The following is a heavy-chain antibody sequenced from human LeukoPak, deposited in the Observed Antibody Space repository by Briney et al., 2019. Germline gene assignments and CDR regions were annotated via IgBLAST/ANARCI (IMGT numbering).Heavy chain of an antibody. V-gene: IGHV3-66*01. CDR2: IYSGGST. CDR1: GFTVSSNY. D-gene: IGHD3-10*01. J-gene: IGHJ3*02. CDR3: ARWTVYYYGSGSKSRDAFDI. Sequence: GGSLRLSCAASGFTVSSNYMSWVRQAPGKGLEWVSVIYSGGSTYYADSVKGRFTISRDNSKNTLYLQMNSLRAEDTAVYYCARWTVYYYGSGSKSRDAFDIWGQGTMVTVSS.